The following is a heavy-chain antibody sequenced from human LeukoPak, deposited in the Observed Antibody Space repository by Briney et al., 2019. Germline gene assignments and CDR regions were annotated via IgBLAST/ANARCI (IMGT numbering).Heavy chain of an antibody. V-gene: IGHV3-30-3*01. CDR1: GFTFSNYA. CDR3: ARDNNAYYGSFQGVYDY. D-gene: IGHD3-10*01. Sequence: PGGSLRLSCAASGFTFSNYAMHWVRQAPGKGLEWVAVISYDGSNKYYADSVKGRFTISRDNSKNTLYLQMNSLRAEDTAVYYCARDNNAYYGSFQGVYDYWGQGTLVTVSS. J-gene: IGHJ4*02. CDR2: ISYDGSNK.